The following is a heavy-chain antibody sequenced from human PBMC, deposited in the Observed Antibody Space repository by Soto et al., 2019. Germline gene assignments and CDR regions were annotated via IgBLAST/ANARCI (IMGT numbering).Heavy chain of an antibody. J-gene: IGHJ4*02. Sequence: EVQLVESGGGLVQPGGSLRLSCAASGFTLSNYWMHWARQAPGKGLVWVSRISSDGSSTNYADSVKGRFTISRDNAKNTLHLQMNSLRAEDTAVYYCARVPSCSSSSCYSYFDSWGQGTLVTVSS. CDR2: ISSDGSST. CDR1: GFTLSNYW. D-gene: IGHD2-2*01. V-gene: IGHV3-74*01. CDR3: ARVPSCSSSSCYSYFDS.